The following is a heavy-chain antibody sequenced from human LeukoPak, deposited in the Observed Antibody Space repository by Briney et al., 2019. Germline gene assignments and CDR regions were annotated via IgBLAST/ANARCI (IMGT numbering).Heavy chain of an antibody. CDR3: ARKSDFYYYGMDV. CDR2: INAGNDKT. CDR1: GYTFTTYT. J-gene: IGHJ6*02. V-gene: IGHV1-3*01. Sequence: ASVKVSCKASGYTFTTYTIHWVRQAPGQRLEWMGWINAGNDKTKYSQKFQGRVTITRDTSASTAYMELSSLRSEDTAVYYCARKSDFYYYGMDVWGQGTTVTVSS.